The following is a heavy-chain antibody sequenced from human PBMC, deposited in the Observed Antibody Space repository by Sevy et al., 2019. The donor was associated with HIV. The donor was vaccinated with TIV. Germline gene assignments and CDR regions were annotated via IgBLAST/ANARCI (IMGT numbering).Heavy chain of an antibody. CDR1: GYTFTGYY. D-gene: IGHD3-10*01. CDR2: INPNSGGT. Sequence: ASVKVSCKASGYTFTGYYMHWVRQAPGQGLEWMGWINPNSGGTNYAQTFQGRVTMTRDTSISTAYMELSRLRSDDTAVYYCAGERITMVRGVPGPWGQGTLVTVSS. V-gene: IGHV1-2*02. J-gene: IGHJ5*02. CDR3: AGERITMVRGVPGP.